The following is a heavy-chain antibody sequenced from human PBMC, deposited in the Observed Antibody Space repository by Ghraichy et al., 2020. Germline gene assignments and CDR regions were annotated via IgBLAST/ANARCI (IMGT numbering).Heavy chain of an antibody. CDR2: MNPNSGNT. CDR1: GYTFTSYD. V-gene: IGHV1-8*01. D-gene: IGHD1-26*01. Sequence: ASVKVSCKASGYTFTSYDINWVRQATGQGLEWMGWMNPNSGNTGYAQKFQGRVTMTRNTSISTAYMELSSLRSEDTAVYYCARGLVSHSIVGATRGVPPDYWGQGTLVTVSS. CDR3: ARGLVSHSIVGATRGVPPDY. J-gene: IGHJ4*02.